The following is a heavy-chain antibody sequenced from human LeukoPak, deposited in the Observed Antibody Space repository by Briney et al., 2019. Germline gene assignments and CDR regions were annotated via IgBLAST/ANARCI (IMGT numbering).Heavy chain of an antibody. CDR3: ARDCREEYSGYDSCYYYYGMDV. V-gene: IGHV3-48*04. CDR1: GFTFSSYS. D-gene: IGHD5-12*01. CDR2: ISSSSTTT. J-gene: IGHJ6*02. Sequence: PGGSLRLSCAASGFTFSSYSMNWVRQAPGKGLEWVSYISSSSTTTYYADSVKGRFTISRDNAKNSLFLQMNSLRAEDTAVYYCARDCREEYSGYDSCYYYYGMDVWGQGTTVTVSS.